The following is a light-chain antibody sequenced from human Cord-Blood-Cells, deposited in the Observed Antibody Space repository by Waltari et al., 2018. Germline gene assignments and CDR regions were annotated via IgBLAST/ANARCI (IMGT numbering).Light chain of an antibody. V-gene: IGLV2-23*01. J-gene: IGLJ2*01. CDR2: EGS. CDR1: SSDVGSYHL. CDR3: CSYAGDVV. Sequence: QSALTQPASVSGSPGQSITISCTGTSSDVGSYHLVSWYQQHPGKAPKLMIYEGSKRPSGVSNRFSGSKSGNTASLTISGLQAEDEADYYCCSYAGDVVFGGGTKLTVL.